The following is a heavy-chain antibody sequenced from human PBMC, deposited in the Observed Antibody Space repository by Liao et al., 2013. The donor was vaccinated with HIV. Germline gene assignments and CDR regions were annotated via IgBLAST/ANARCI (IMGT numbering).Heavy chain of an antibody. J-gene: IGHJ4*02. CDR3: ASGEGTPFDY. V-gene: IGHV4-59*01. D-gene: IGHD1-14*01. Sequence: QVQLQESGPGLVKPSETLSLTCTVSGGSLSSYYWSWIRQPPGKGLEWIGYIYNSGSTKYNPSLKSRVTMSVDTSKNQFSLKLNSVTAADTAVYYCASGEGTPFDYWGQGTLVTVSS. CDR1: GGSLSSYY. CDR2: IYNSGST.